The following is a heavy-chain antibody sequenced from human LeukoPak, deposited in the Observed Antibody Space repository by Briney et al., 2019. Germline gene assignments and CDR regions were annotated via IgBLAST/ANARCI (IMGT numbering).Heavy chain of an antibody. J-gene: IGHJ4*02. V-gene: IGHV3-30-3*01. CDR3: ARDDGIRTVDY. CDR1: GFTFSSYA. Sequence: GSLRLSCAASGFTFSSYAMHWVRQAPGKGLEWVAVISYDGSNKYYADSVKGRFTISRDNSKNTLYLQMNSLRAEDTAVYYCARDDGIRTVDYWGQGTLVTVHS. CDR2: ISYDGSNK.